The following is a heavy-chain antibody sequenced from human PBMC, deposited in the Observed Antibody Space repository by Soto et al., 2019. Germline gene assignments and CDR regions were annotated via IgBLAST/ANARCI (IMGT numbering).Heavy chain of an antibody. CDR2: IKQDGSEK. J-gene: IGHJ4*02. D-gene: IGHD4-17*01. V-gene: IGHV3-7*01. CDR1: GFTFSSYW. Sequence: GGSLRHSCAASGFTFSSYWMSWVRQAPGKGLEWVANIKQDGSEKYYVDSVKGLFTISRDNAKNSLYLQMNSLRAEDTAVYYCAGKTDYGEPNDYWGQGTLVTVSS. CDR3: AGKTDYGEPNDY.